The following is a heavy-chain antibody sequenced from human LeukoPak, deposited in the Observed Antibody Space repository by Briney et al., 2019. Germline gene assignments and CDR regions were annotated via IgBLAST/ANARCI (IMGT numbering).Heavy chain of an antibody. CDR3: ATEGSIAVAGPKVGY. J-gene: IGHJ4*02. Sequence: PGRSLRLSCAASGFTFSSSGMHWVRQAPGKGLEWVAVIWYDGSNKYYADSVKGRFTISRDNSKNTLYLQMNSLRAEDTAVYYCATEGSIAVAGPKVGYWGQGTLVTVSS. V-gene: IGHV3-33*01. CDR1: GFTFSSSG. D-gene: IGHD6-19*01. CDR2: IWYDGSNK.